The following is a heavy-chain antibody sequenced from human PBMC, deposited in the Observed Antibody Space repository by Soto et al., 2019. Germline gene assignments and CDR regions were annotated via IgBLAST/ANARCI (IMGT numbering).Heavy chain of an antibody. CDR2: ISGDGSNK. D-gene: IGHD3-22*01. V-gene: IGHV3-30*18. J-gene: IGHJ3*02. Sequence: QVQLVESGGGVVQPGRSLRLSCAASGFTFSSYGMHWVRQAPGKGLEGVAVISGDGSNKYYADSVKGRFTISRDNSKNTLYLQMNSLSSEDTAVYYGAKEHYDSRGYYPDAFHIWGQGTMVPVSS. CDR1: GFTFSSYG. CDR3: AKEHYDSRGYYPDAFHI.